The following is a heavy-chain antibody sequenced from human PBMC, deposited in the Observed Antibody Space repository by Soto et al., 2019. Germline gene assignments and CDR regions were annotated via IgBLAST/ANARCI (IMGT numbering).Heavy chain of an antibody. Sequence: VSVKGSCKASGYPFSDYYLHWGRLAPGQGLEWMGWIDPKNGATKFAQKFEGRVTLTRETSIMTVYMELSGLTSDDTAVYFCTRPRTTGSTRYDWFHPWGQGTRVTVSS. D-gene: IGHD1-1*01. CDR3: TRPRTTGSTRYDWFHP. V-gene: IGHV1-2*02. J-gene: IGHJ5*02. CDR1: GYPFSDYY. CDR2: IDPKNGAT.